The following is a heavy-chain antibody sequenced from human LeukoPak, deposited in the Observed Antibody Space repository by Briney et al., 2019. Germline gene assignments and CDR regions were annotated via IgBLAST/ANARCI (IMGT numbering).Heavy chain of an antibody. CDR1: GYTFTSYY. CDR2: INPSGGST. J-gene: IGHJ4*02. V-gene: IGHV1-46*01. CDR3: ARARTLRYFDWLLLYY. D-gene: IGHD3-9*01. Sequence: ASVKVSCKASGYTFTSYYMHWVRQAPGQGLEWMGIINPSGGSTSYAQKFQGRVTMTRDTSISTAYMELSRLRSDDTAVYYCARARTLRYFDWLLLYYWGQGTLVTVSS.